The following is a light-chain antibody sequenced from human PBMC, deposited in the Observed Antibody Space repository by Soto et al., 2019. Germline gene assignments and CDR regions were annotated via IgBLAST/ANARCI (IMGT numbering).Light chain of an antibody. CDR1: SSDVGGYNY. CDR2: DVT. J-gene: IGLJ1*01. V-gene: IGLV2-11*01. Sequence: QSALTQPRSVSGSPGQSVTISCTGTSSDVGGYNYVSWYQQNPGKAPKLMIHDVTKRPSGVPDRFSGSKSGNTASLTISGLQAEEEADYYCCSYAGNYTYVFGAGTKVTVL. CDR3: CSYAGNYTYV.